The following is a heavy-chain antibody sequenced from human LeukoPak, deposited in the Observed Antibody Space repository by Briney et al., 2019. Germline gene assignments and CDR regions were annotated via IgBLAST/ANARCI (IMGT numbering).Heavy chain of an antibody. CDR3: ARGNRVVLMVYAIGYWFDP. CDR2: INHSGST. V-gene: IGHV4-34*01. D-gene: IGHD2-8*01. Sequence: PSETLSLTCAVYGGSFSGYYWSWIRQPPGKGLEWIGEINHSGSTNYNPSLKSRVTISVDTSKNQFSLKLSSVTAADTAVYYCARGNRVVLMVYAIGYWFDPWGQGTLVTVSS. CDR1: GGSFSGYY. J-gene: IGHJ5*02.